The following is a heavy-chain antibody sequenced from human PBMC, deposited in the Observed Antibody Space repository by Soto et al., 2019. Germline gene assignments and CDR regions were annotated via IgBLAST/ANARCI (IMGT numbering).Heavy chain of an antibody. CDR3: ARGQAGSYSFDY. D-gene: IGHD3-10*01. J-gene: IGHJ4*02. CDR2: VNGDDSTT. CDR1: GFTLTNYW. Sequence: EVQLVESGGGIVQPGGSMRLSCVVSGFTLTNYWIHWVRQAPGKGLVWVSRVNGDDSTTNYADSLRGRFTISRDNARSTVFLQMNSLGADDTALYYCARGQAGSYSFDYWGQGTLVTVSS. V-gene: IGHV3-74*01.